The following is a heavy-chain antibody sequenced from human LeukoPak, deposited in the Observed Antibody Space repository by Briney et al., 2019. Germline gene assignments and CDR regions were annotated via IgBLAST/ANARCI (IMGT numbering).Heavy chain of an antibody. Sequence: PSETLSLTCAVYGGSFSGYYWSWIRQPPGKGLEWIGEINHSGSTNYNPSLKSRVTISVDTSKNQFSLKLSSVTAADTAVYYCARGRGDYVWGSYRQAWFDPWGQGTLVTVSS. V-gene: IGHV4-34*01. CDR2: INHSGST. CDR1: GGSFSGYY. J-gene: IGHJ5*02. CDR3: ARGRGDYVWGSYRQAWFDP. D-gene: IGHD3-16*02.